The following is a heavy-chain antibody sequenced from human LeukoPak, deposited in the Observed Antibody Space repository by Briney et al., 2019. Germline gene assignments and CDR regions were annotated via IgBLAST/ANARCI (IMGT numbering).Heavy chain of an antibody. CDR2: IYAIGTT. CDR3: VRGSATATIQLDN. V-gene: IGHV3-66*01. D-gene: IGHD5-24*01. J-gene: IGHJ4*02. Sequence: GGSLRLSCTASGFSVSSSYMSWDRQAPGKGLEWVSFIYAIGTTYYADSVKGRFTISRDNSKNTVYLQMNSLRAEDTAMYYCVRGSATATIQLDNWGQGTLVTVSS. CDR1: GFSVSSSY.